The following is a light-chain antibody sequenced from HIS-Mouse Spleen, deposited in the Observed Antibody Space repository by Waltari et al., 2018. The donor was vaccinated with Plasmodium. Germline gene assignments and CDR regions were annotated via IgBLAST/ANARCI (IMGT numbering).Light chain of an antibody. CDR2: GAS. J-gene: IGKJ3*01. CDR3: QQYNNWSFT. CDR1: QSVSSN. V-gene: IGKV3-15*01. Sequence: EIVMTQSPATLSVSPGASATLSCRASQSVSSNLAWYPQKPGQATRLLIYGASTRATGIPARFSGSGSGTEFTLTISSLQSEDFAVYYCQQYNNWSFTFGPGTKVDIK.